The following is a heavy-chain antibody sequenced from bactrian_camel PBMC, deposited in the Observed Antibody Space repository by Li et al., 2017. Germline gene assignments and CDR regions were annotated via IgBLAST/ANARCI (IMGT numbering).Heavy chain of an antibody. D-gene: IGHD5*01. J-gene: IGHJ4*01. Sequence: HVQLVESGGGVVQPEGSLRLSCAASGYTSSSYYISWVRQAPGKGLEWVSAIHSGGSITFYADSVKGRFTISRDNAKKMIYLQLKNLETEDMATYYCAKDPRFQVVGWAPALADWGQGTQVTVS. CDR1: GYTSSSYY. CDR2: IHSGGSIT. V-gene: IGHV3-2*01. CDR3: AKDPRFQVVGWAPALAD.